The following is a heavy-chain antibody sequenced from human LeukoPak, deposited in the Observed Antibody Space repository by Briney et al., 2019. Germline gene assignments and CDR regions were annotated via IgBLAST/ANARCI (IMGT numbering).Heavy chain of an antibody. CDR2: INWNGGST. CDR1: GFTFDDYG. J-gene: IGHJ3*02. V-gene: IGHV3-20*01. Sequence: GGSLRLSCAASGFTFDDYGMSWVRQAPGRGLEWVSGINWNGGSTGYADSVKGRFTISRDNAKNSLYLQMNSLRAEDTALYHCARALYYDFWSGSPDDAFDIWGQGTMVTVSS. CDR3: ARALYYDFWSGSPDDAFDI. D-gene: IGHD3-3*01.